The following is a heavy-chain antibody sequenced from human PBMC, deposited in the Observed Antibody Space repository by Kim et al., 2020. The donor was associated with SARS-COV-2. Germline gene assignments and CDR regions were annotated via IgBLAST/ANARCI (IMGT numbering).Heavy chain of an antibody. D-gene: IGHD6-13*01. Sequence: VSVKSRITINPDTSKNQFSLQLNSVTPEDTAVYYCAREEPGIAQRVGMDVWGQGTTVTVSS. CDR3: AREEPGIAQRVGMDV. V-gene: IGHV6-1*01. J-gene: IGHJ6*02.